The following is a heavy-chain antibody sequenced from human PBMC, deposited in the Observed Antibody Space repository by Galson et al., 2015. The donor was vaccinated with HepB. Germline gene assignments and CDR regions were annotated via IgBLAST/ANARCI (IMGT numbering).Heavy chain of an antibody. CDR2: INPNKGDT. V-gene: IGHV1-2*02. CDR1: GYTFTNFY. Sequence: SVKVSCKASGYTFTNFYIYWVRQAPGQGLEWVGWINPNKGDTIYAQKFQGRVTLTRDTAINTAYMELPSLRSDDTAFYYCARHQVGAGDFWGQGTRITVSS. J-gene: IGHJ4*02. D-gene: IGHD4/OR15-4a*01. CDR3: ARHQVGAGDF.